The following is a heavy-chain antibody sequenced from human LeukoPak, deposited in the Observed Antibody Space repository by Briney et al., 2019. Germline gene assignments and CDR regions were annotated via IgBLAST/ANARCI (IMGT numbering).Heavy chain of an antibody. CDR1: GFTLSDYS. CDR3: ARGFIETGATFDY. CDR2: MSRSGSSM. D-gene: IGHD1-7*01. J-gene: IGHJ4*02. Sequence: GGSLRLSCAASGFTLSDYSMTWIRQAPGKGLEWVSYMSRSGSSMYYADSVKGRFTISRDNAKDSVYLQMNSLGAVDTAVYYCARGFIETGATFDYWGQGTLVTVSS. V-gene: IGHV3-11*04.